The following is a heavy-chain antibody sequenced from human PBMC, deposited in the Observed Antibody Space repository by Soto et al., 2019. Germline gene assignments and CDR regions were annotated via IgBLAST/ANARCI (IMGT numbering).Heavy chain of an antibody. CDR2: ISGSGGST. V-gene: IGHV3-23*01. Sequence: RXLSCADSGFTFSSYSMSWVLQAPGKGLEWVSAISGSGGSTYYADSVKGRFTISRDNSKNTLYLQMNSLRAEDTAVYYCAKDLDFDYYYYGMDVWGQGTTVTVSS. J-gene: IGHJ6*02. CDR3: AKDLDFDYYYYGMDV. CDR1: GFTFSSYS. D-gene: IGHD3-3*01.